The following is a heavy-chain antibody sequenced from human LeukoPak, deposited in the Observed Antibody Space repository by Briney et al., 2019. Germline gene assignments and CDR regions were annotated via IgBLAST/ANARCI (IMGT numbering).Heavy chain of an antibody. D-gene: IGHD1-26*01. CDR1: GESFSGYY. J-gene: IGHJ5*02. Sequence: SETLSLTCAVYGESFSGYYWNWIRQTPAKGMEWIGEVNESGGTNISPSLRSRVILSVDTSKNQFSLKLISVTVADTAIYYCARGQGATVPQVGKNWFDPWGQGTRVTVSS. CDR3: ARGQGATVPQVGKNWFDP. CDR2: VNESGGT. V-gene: IGHV4-34*01.